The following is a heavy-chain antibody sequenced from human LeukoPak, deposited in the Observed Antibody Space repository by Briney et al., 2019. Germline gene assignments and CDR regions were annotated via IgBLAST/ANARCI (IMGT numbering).Heavy chain of an antibody. D-gene: IGHD1-26*01. CDR1: GFTFSSYA. V-gene: IGHV3-23*01. J-gene: IGHJ4*02. CDR3: AKDRAEATRRSLDY. CDR2: ISGSGHST. Sequence: GGSLRLSCAASGFTFSSYAMTWVRQAPGRGLEWVSSISGSGHSTYCADSVKGRFTISRDNSKNTVHLQMNSLSTEDTAVYYCAKDRAEATRRSLDYWGQGTLVTVSS.